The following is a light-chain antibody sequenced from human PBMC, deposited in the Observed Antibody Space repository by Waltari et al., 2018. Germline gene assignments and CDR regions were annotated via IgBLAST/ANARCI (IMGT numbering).Light chain of an antibody. CDR1: QSVNSIY. CDR2: DSS. J-gene: IGKJ1*01. Sequence: EIVLTQSPATLSLSPGERATLSCGASQSVNSIYIAWYQQKPGVAPRLLMYDSSNRATGVPDRFSGSGSGTDFTLTISRLEPEDSAVYYCQLYGFSPGTFGQGTKVEIK. V-gene: IGKV3D-20*01. CDR3: QLYGFSPGT.